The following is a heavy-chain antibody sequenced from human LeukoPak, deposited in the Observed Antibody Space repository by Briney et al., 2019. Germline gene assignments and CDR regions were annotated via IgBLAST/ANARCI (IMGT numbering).Heavy chain of an antibody. CDR2: FIPILGIA. V-gene: IGHV1-69*04. J-gene: IGHJ6*01. D-gene: IGHD3-10*01. CDR1: RGTLSRYA. Sequence: GCSVKVSCKASRGTLSRYAISGVRQAPGHEGECMGKFIPILGIANYAQGLQGRVTITADRSTSTAYMELSSVRSEDTAVYYCASAGVRYYYYGMDAWGQGTTVTVST. CDR3: ASAGVRYYYYGMDA.